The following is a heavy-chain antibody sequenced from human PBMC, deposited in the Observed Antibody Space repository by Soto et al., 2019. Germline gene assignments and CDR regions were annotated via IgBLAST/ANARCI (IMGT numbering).Heavy chain of an antibody. CDR2: ISSSSSTI. J-gene: IGHJ6*02. D-gene: IGHD2-21*02. V-gene: IGHV3-48*02. CDR3: ARDEVAYCGGDCYPDYYYYYGMDV. Sequence: EVQLVESGGGLVQPGGSLRLSCAASGFTFSSYGMNWVRQAPGKGLEWVSYISSSSSTIYYADSVKGRFTISRDNAKNSLYLQMNSLRDEDTAVYYCARDEVAYCGGDCYPDYYYYYGMDVWGQGTTVTVSS. CDR1: GFTFSSYG.